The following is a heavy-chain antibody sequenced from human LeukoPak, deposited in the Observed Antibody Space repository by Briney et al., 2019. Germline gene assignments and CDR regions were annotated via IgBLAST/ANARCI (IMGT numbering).Heavy chain of an antibody. CDR1: GGSISSYY. Sequence: PSETLSLTCTVSGGSISSYYWSWIRQPPGKGLEWIGYIYYSGSTNYNPSLKSRVTISVDTSKNQFSLKLSSVTAADTAVYYCARVTTVAKIPYFGYWGQGTLVTVSS. CDR2: IYYSGST. D-gene: IGHD4-23*01. J-gene: IGHJ4*02. CDR3: ARVTTVAKIPYFGY. V-gene: IGHV4-59*01.